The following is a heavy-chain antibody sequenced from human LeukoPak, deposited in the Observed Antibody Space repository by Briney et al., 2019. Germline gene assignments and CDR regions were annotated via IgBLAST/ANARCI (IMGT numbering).Heavy chain of an antibody. J-gene: IGHJ4*02. D-gene: IGHD3-10*01. V-gene: IGHV1-69*13. CDR1: GGTFSSYA. Sequence: GASVKVSCKASGGTFSSYAISWVRQAPGQGLEWKGGIIPIFGTANYAQKFQGRVTITADESTSTAYMELSSLRSEDTAVYYCARDHGSGSQAEYWGQGTLVTVSS. CDR2: IIPIFGTA. CDR3: ARDHGSGSQAEY.